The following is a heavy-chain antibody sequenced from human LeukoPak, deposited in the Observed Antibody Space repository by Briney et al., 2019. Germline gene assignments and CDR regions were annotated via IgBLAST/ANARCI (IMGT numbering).Heavy chain of an antibody. Sequence: GESLKISCKGSGYSFTSYWIGWVRQMPGKGLEWMGTIYPGDSDTRYSPSFQGQVTISADKSISTAYLQWSSLKASDTAMYYCARQGYFGSGSYYIIDAFDIWGQGTMVTVSS. D-gene: IGHD3-10*01. V-gene: IGHV5-51*01. CDR1: GYSFTSYW. J-gene: IGHJ3*02. CDR2: IYPGDSDT. CDR3: ARQGYFGSGSYYIIDAFDI.